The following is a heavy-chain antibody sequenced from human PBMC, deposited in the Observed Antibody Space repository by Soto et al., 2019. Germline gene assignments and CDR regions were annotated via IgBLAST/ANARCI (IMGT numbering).Heavy chain of an antibody. CDR1: GYTFTSYG. Sequence: QVQLVQSGAEVKKPGASVKISCKASGYTFTSYGISWVRQAPGQGLEWMGWISAYNGNTNYAQTLQGRVTMTTDTSTSTAYMELRSLRSDDTAVYYCARDNKRLAAADPFDPWGQGTLVTVSS. CDR2: ISAYNGNT. D-gene: IGHD6-13*01. CDR3: ARDNKRLAAADPFDP. V-gene: IGHV1-18*01. J-gene: IGHJ5*02.